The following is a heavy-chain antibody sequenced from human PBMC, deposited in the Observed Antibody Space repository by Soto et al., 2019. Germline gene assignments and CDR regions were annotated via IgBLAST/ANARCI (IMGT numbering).Heavy chain of an antibody. CDR2: ISWNSGSI. Sequence: TGGSLRLSCAASGFTFDDYAMHWVRQAPGKGLEWVSGISWNSGSIGYADSVKGRFTISRDNAKNSLYLQMNSLRAEDTALYYCAIVIWQWLTLSLFAYWGQGTLVTVSS. D-gene: IGHD6-19*01. J-gene: IGHJ4*02. CDR3: AIVIWQWLTLSLFAY. CDR1: GFTFDDYA. V-gene: IGHV3-9*01.